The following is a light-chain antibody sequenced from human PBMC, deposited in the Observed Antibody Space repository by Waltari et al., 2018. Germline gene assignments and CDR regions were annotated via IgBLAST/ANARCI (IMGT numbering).Light chain of an antibody. V-gene: IGLV1-44*01. CDR3: AAWDDSLNAWL. CDR2: TDT. J-gene: IGLJ3*02. Sequence: QSVLTQPPSTSETPGQRVTISCSGSSSNIGTYGVNWYQQVPGTAPKLLIGTDTQGPPGVPARFSGSKSGTSASLAISGLQSEDEANYFCAAWDDSLNAWLFGGGTKLTVL. CDR1: SSNIGTYG.